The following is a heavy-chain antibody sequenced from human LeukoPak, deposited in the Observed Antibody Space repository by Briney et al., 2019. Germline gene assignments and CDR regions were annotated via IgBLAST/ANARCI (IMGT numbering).Heavy chain of an antibody. D-gene: IGHD4-17*01. Sequence: PGGSLRLSCAASGFTLSTYSMNWVRQAPGKGLEWVSSIGSSSYIYYADSVKGRFTISRDNAKNSLYLQMNSLRAEDTAVYFCARVGKNDYGDYCYFDYWGQGTLVTVSS. CDR1: GFTLSTYS. CDR2: IGSSSYI. CDR3: ARVGKNDYGDYCYFDY. V-gene: IGHV3-21*01. J-gene: IGHJ4*02.